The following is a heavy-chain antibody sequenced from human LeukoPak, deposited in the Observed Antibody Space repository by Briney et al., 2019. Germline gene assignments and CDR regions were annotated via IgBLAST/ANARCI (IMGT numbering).Heavy chain of an antibody. J-gene: IGHJ6*02. V-gene: IGHV1-8*01. D-gene: IGHD7-27*01. CDR2: MNPNSGST. CDR3: ARGPNPYYYYGMDV. CDR1: GYTFTSYD. Sequence: ASVKVSCKASGYTFTSYDINWVRQATGQGLEWMGWMNPNSGSTGYAQKFQGRVTMTRNTSISTAYMELSSLRSEDTAVYYCARGPNPYYYYGMDVWGQGTTVTVSS.